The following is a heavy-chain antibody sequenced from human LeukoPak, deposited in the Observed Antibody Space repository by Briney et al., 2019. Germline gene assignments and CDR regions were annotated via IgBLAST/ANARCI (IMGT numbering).Heavy chain of an antibody. J-gene: IGHJ3*02. CDR1: GFIFSNYW. D-gene: IGHD1-26*01. V-gene: IGHV3-7*01. CDR2: IKQDGNEK. CDR3: ASFSGNYRAFNI. Sequence: PGGSLRLSCAASGFIFSNYWMSWVRQAPGKGLEWVANIKQDGNEKHYVDSVKGRFTISRDNAKNSLYLEMNSLRVEDTAVYYCASFSGNYRAFNIWGLGTTVTVSS.